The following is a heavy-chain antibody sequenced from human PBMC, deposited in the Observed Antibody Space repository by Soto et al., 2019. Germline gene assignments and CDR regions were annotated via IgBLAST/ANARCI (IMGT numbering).Heavy chain of an antibody. D-gene: IGHD6-13*01. CDR3: ARENSRSPTYYYTGMDV. V-gene: IGHV3-11*01. Sequence: GGSLILSCAASGFTLSDYYMSWIRQAPGKGLEWISYISSSGRTIYYADSAKGRFTISRDNAKNSLYLQMNSLRAEDTAVYYCARENSRSPTYYYTGMDVWGQGTTVTVSS. J-gene: IGHJ6*02. CDR2: ISSSGRTI. CDR1: GFTLSDYY.